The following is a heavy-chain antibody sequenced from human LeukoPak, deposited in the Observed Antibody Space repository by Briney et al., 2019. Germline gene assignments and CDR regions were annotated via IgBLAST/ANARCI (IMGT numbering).Heavy chain of an antibody. V-gene: IGHV1-2*02. D-gene: IGHD3-10*01. J-gene: IGHJ4*02. CDR3: ARDPGGFGGEYYFDY. CDR2: INPNSGDT. CDR1: GYTFTGYY. Sequence: GASVKVSCKASGYTFTGYYMHWVRQAPGQGLEWMGWINPNSGDTNYAQKFQGRVTMTRDTSISTAYMELSRLRSDDTAVYYCARDPGGFGGEYYFDYWGQGTLVTVSS.